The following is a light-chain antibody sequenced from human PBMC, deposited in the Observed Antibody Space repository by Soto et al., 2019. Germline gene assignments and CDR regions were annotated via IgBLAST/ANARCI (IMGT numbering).Light chain of an antibody. CDR3: QQYGTSPFT. V-gene: IGKV3-20*01. J-gene: IGKJ5*01. CDR2: GAS. CDR1: QSVSYSY. Sequence: XXGERATLSCRASQSVSYSYLAWYQQKPGQAPRLLXYGASXRATGIPDRFSGSGSGTDFPLTSSRLEPEDFAVYCCQQYGTSPFTFGQGTRLEIK.